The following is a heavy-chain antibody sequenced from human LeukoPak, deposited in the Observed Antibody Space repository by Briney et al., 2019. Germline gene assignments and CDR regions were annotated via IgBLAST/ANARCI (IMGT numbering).Heavy chain of an antibody. Sequence: PSETLSLTCTVPGDPISSYYWSSVRQPPGKGLEWNGYIYYSGNTNYNPSLKSRVTISVDTSKNQVSLKLTSVTAADTAVYYCARSTSGTSGYWGQGTLVTVSS. CDR1: GDPISSYY. J-gene: IGHJ4*02. D-gene: IGHD1-7*01. CDR3: ARSTSGTSGY. V-gene: IGHV4-59*01. CDR2: IYYSGNT.